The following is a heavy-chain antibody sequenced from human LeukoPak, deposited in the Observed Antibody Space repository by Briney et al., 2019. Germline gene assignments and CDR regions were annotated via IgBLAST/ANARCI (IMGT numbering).Heavy chain of an antibody. CDR1: GFTFSNYA. D-gene: IGHD6-19*01. V-gene: IGHV3-23*01. Sequence: GGSLRLSCAASGFTFSNYAMSWVRQVPGKGLGWVSAISSGAGTTGYADSVKGRFTISRVNSKSSIYLQMNSLRAEDTAIYYCAKDLEQSYSGWSASYDAWGQGTLVTVSS. CDR3: AKDLEQSYSGWSASYDA. J-gene: IGHJ5*02. CDR2: ISSGAGTT.